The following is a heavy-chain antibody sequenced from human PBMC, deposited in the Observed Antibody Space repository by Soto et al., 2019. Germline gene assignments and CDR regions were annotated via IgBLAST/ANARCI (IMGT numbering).Heavy chain of an antibody. CDR3: ARGRTPTTLGYGMDV. V-gene: IGHV1-69*13. D-gene: IGHD4-17*01. CDR2: IIPIFGTA. J-gene: IGHJ6*02. CDR1: GGTFSSYA. Sequence: GASVKVSCKASGGTFSSYAISWVRQAPGQGLEWMGGIIPIFGTANYAQKFQGRVTITADESTSTAYMELSSLRSEDTAVYYCARGRTPTTLGYGMDVWGQGTTVTVSS.